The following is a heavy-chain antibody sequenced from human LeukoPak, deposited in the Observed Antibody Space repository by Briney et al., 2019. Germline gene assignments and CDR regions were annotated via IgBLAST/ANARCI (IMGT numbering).Heavy chain of an antibody. J-gene: IGHJ5*02. Sequence: SETLSLTCSVSGGSVSSDNYQWNWIRQPPGKGLEWIGYIYYSGSTYYNPSLKSRVTISVDTSKNQFSLKLSSVTAADTAVYYCARGRNWFDPWGQGTLVTVSS. CDR2: IYYSGST. CDR3: ARGRNWFDP. CDR1: GGSVSSDNYQ. V-gene: IGHV4-30-4*01.